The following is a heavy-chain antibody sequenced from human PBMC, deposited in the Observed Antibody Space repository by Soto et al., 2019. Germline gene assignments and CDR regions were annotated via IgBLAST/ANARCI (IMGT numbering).Heavy chain of an antibody. D-gene: IGHD3-10*01. V-gene: IGHV3-48*03. CDR3: ASLWFGVYGMDV. Sequence: PVGSLRLSCAASGFTFSSYEMNWVRQAPGKGLEWVSYISSSGSTIYYADSVKGRFTISRDNAKNSLYLQMNSLRAEDTAVYYCASLWFGVYGMDVWGQGTTVTVSS. J-gene: IGHJ6*02. CDR1: GFTFSSYE. CDR2: ISSSGSTI.